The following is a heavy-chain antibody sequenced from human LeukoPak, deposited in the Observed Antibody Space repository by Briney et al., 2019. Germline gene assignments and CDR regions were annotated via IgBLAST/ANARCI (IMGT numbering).Heavy chain of an antibody. CDR1: GYTFTSYA. V-gene: IGHV7-4-1*02. D-gene: IGHD1-26*01. CDR3: AREGNTYAGIVGAHYAFDI. CDR2: INTNTGNL. J-gene: IGHJ3*02. Sequence: ASVKVSCKASGYTFTSYAMNWVRQAPGQGLEWMGWINTNTGNLTYAQGFTGRFVFSLDTSVSTAYLQISSLKAEDTAVYYCAREGNTYAGIVGAHYAFDIWGQGTMVTVSS.